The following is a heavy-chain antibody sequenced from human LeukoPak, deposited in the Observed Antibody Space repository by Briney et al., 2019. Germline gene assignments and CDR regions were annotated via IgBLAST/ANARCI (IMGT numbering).Heavy chain of an antibody. CDR1: DDSITMYY. CDR2: VDHTGST. Sequence: SETLSLTCSVSDDSITMYYWTWIRQPPGKGLEWIGYVDHTGSTNFNPSLNGRVSISRDTTNNLFSLRLRSVTAADTAVYFCARGRVSSSTWYSTYYYYFYMEVWGKGTTVTVSS. J-gene: IGHJ6*03. V-gene: IGHV4-59*01. D-gene: IGHD1-1*01. CDR3: ARGRVSSSTWYSTYYYYFYMEV.